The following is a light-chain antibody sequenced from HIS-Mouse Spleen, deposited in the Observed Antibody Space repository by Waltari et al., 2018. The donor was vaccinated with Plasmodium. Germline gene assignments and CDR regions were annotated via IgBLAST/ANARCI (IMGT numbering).Light chain of an antibody. CDR3: QQYDNLPPLFT. Sequence: DIQMTQSPSPLSASVGDRVTITCQASQEISNYLNWYQQKPGKAPKLLIYDASNFETGVPSRFSGSGSGTDFTFTISSLQPEDIATYYCQQYDNLPPLFTFGPGTKVDIK. V-gene: IGKV1-33*01. CDR2: DAS. CDR1: QEISNY. J-gene: IGKJ3*01.